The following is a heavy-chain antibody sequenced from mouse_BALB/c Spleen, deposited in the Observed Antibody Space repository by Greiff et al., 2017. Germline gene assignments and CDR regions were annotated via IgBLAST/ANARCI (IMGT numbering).Heavy chain of an antibody. CDR1: GFNIKDYY. Sequence: EVKLQESGAELVRPGALVKLSCKASGFNIKDYYMHWVKQRPEQGLEWIGWIDPENGNTIYDPKFQGKASITADTSSNTAYLQLSSLTSEDTAVYYCARSRFAYWGQGTLVTVSA. J-gene: IGHJ3*01. V-gene: IGHV14-1*02. CDR2: IDPENGNT. CDR3: ARSRFAY.